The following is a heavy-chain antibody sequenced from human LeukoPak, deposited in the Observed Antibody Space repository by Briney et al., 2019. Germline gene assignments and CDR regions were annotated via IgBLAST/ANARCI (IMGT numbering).Heavy chain of an antibody. J-gene: IGHJ4*02. CDR3: ARVGATYSSGWSSFDY. CDR2: INPNSGGT. Sequence: GASVKVSCKASGYTFTGYYMHWVRQAPGQGLEWMGWINPNSGGTNYAQKFQGGVTMTRDTSISTAYMELSRLRSDDTAVYYCARVGATYSSGWSSFDYWGQGTLVTVSS. V-gene: IGHV1-2*02. D-gene: IGHD6-19*01. CDR1: GYTFTGYY.